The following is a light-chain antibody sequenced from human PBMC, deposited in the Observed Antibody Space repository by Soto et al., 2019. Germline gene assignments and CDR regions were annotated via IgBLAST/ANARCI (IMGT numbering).Light chain of an antibody. Sequence: QAVVTQSSSASASLGSSVKLTCTLSSGHSGYIIAWHQQHPGKAPRYLMNLEGSGTYNKGSGVPDRFSGSSSGADRYLTISNLQSEDEADYYCETWDSENRVFGGGTKLTVL. CDR2: LEGSGTY. CDR3: ETWDSENRV. CDR1: SGHSGYI. J-gene: IGLJ3*02. V-gene: IGLV4-60*03.